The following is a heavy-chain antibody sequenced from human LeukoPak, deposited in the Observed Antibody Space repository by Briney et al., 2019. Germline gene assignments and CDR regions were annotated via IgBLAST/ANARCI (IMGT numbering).Heavy chain of an antibody. Sequence: SETLSLTCTVAGGSISSYYWSWIRQPPGKGLEWIGYIYYSGSTNYNPSLKSRVTISVDTSKNQFSLKLSSVTAADTAVYYSARHSQWSVGGDDAFDIWGQGTMVTVSS. CDR2: IYYSGST. CDR1: GGSISSYY. J-gene: IGHJ3*02. V-gene: IGHV4-59*08. D-gene: IGHD3-16*01. CDR3: ARHSQWSVGGDDAFDI.